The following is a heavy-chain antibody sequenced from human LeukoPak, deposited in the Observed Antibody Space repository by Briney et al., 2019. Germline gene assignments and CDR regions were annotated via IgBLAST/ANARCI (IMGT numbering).Heavy chain of an antibody. D-gene: IGHD3-10*01. Sequence: GRSLRLSCAASGFTFSSYGMHWVRQAPGKGLEWVAVIWYDGSNKYYADSVKGRFTISRDNSKNTLYLQMNSLRAEDTAVYYCAREGLLWFGEYEDYHYYGMDVWGQGTTVTVSS. CDR1: GFTFSSYG. J-gene: IGHJ6*02. V-gene: IGHV3-33*01. CDR3: AREGLLWFGEYEDYHYYGMDV. CDR2: IWYDGSNK.